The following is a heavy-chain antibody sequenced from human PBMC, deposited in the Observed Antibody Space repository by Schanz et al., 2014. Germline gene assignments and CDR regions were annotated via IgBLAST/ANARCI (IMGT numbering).Heavy chain of an antibody. Sequence: EVQLVESGGGLVLPGGSLRLSCAASGVTLTTYWMSWVRQAPGRGLEWVANIKADGSEKNYVDSVKGRFTIFRDNAKNSLYLQMNSLRADDSAIYYCAKDHPSSGWPAFDVWGQGTQVTVSS. CDR1: GVTLTTYW. D-gene: IGHD6-19*01. CDR3: AKDHPSSGWPAFDV. V-gene: IGHV3-7*03. J-gene: IGHJ4*02. CDR2: IKADGSEK.